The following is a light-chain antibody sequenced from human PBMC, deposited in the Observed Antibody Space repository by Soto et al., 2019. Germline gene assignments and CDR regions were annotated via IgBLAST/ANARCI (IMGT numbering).Light chain of an antibody. CDR3: HQSYSTPYT. V-gene: IGKV1-39*01. J-gene: IGKJ2*01. CDR2: AAS. CDR1: QSISSY. Sequence: DIQMTQSPSSLSASVGDRVTITCRASQSISSYLTWYQQKPGKAPKLMIYAASSLQSGVPSRFSGSGSGTDFTLNISSLQPADFATYYCHQSYSTPYTFCQGTKLEIK.